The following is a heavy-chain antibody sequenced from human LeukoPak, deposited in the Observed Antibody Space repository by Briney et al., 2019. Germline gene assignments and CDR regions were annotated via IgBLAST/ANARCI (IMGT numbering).Heavy chain of an antibody. CDR3: ARDSHLGYSGTYYYYGMDA. CDR2: INPNSGGT. V-gene: IGHV1-2*04. J-gene: IGHJ6*02. D-gene: IGHD1-26*01. CDR1: GYTFTGYY. Sequence: ASVKVSCKTSGYTFTGYYMHWVRQAPGQGLEWMGWINPNSGGTNYAQKFQGWVTMTRDTSISTAYMELSRLRSDDTAVYYCARDSHLGYSGTYYYYGMDAWGQGTTVTVSS.